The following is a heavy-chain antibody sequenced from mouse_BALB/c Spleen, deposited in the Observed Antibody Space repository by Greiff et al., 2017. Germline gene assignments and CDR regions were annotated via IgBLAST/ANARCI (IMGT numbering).Heavy chain of an antibody. CDR1: GYAFTNYL. V-gene: IGHV1-54*01. CDR3: ARYGDYDEPC. D-gene: IGHD2-4*01. J-gene: IGHJ3*01. Sequence: QVQLQQSGAELVRPGTSVKVSCKASGYAFTNYLIEWVKQRPGQGLEWIGVINPGSGGTNYNEKFKGKATLTADKSSSTAYMQLSSLTSDDSAVYFCARYGDYDEPCWGQGTLVTVSA. CDR2: INPGSGGT.